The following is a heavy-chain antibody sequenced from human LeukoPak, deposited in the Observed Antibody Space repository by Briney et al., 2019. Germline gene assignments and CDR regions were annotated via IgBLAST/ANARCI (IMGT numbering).Heavy chain of an antibody. D-gene: IGHD1-20*01. Sequence: ASVKVSCKVSGYTLTELSMHWVRQAPGKGLEWMGGFDPEDGETIYAQKFQGRVTMTEDTSTDTAYMELSSLRSEDTAMYYCPRPNVFITGSVLIFDCWGQGTLVTVSS. CDR2: FDPEDGET. CDR1: GYTLTELS. J-gene: IGHJ4*02. CDR3: PRPNVFITGSVLIFDC. V-gene: IGHV1-24*01.